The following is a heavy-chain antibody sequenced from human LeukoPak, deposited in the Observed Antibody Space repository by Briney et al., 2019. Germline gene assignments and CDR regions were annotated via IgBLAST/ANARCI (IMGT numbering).Heavy chain of an antibody. CDR1: GYTFTGYY. D-gene: IGHD6-13*01. V-gene: IGHV1-2*02. J-gene: IGHJ4*02. CDR3: ARDPSSSWYGRNFDY. Sequence: ASVKVSCKASGYTFTGYYMHWVRQAPGQGLEWMGWINPNSGGTNYAQKFQGRVTMTRDTSISTAYMELRSLRADDTAVYYCARDPSSSWYGRNFDYWGQGTLVTVSS. CDR2: INPNSGGT.